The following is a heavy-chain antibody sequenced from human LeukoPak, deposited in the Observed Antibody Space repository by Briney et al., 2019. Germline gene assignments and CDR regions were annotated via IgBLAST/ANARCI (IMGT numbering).Heavy chain of an antibody. CDR2: INHSGST. CDR1: GGSFSGYY. J-gene: IGHJ5*02. D-gene: IGHD2-15*01. V-gene: IGHV4-34*01. Sequence: KPSETLSLTCAVYGGSFSGYYWSWIRQPPGKGLEWIGEINHSGSTYYNPSLKSRVTISVDRSKNQFSLKLGSVTAADTAVYYCARGSLFCSGGSCPTGWFDPWGQGTLVTVSS. CDR3: ARGSLFCSGGSCPTGWFDP.